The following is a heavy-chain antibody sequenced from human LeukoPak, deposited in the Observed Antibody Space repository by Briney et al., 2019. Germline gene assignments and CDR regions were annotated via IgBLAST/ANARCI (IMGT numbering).Heavy chain of an antibody. CDR3: ARGPGDYFDF. CDR1: GFTVRSNY. CDR2: IYSGGST. J-gene: IGHJ4*02. Sequence: GGSLRLSCAASGFTVRSNYMSWVRQAPGKGLEWVSVIYSGGSTYYADSVKGRFTISRDNSKNTLFLQMNGLRAEDTAVYYCARGPGDYFDFWGQGTLVAVSS. V-gene: IGHV3-53*01. D-gene: IGHD1-14*01.